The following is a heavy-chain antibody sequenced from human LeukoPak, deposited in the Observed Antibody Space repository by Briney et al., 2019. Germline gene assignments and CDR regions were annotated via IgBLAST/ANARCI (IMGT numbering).Heavy chain of an antibody. D-gene: IGHD3-22*01. CDR2: ISYDGSNK. CDR1: GFTFSSYA. V-gene: IGHV3-30-3*01. CDR3: ATLLFDSSGYKPFDY. Sequence: GGSLRLSCAASGFTFSSYAMHWVRQAPGKGLEWVAVISYDGSNKYYADSVKGRFTISRDNSKNTLYLQMNSLRSEDTAVYYCATLLFDSSGYKPFDYWGQGTLVTVSS. J-gene: IGHJ4*02.